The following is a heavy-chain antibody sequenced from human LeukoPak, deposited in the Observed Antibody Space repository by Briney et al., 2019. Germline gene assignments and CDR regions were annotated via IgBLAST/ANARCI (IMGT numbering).Heavy chain of an antibody. CDR2: INPNSGGT. J-gene: IGHJ6*03. CDR3: ARGARGVFPYYYYMDV. V-gene: IGHV1-2*02. CDR1: GYTFTGYY. Sequence: ASVKVSCKASGYTFTGYYMHWVRQAPGQGLEWMGWINPNSGGTNYAQKFQGRVTMTRDTSISTAYMELSRLRSDDTAVYYCARGARGVFPYYYYMDVWGKGTTVTISS. D-gene: IGHD3-16*01.